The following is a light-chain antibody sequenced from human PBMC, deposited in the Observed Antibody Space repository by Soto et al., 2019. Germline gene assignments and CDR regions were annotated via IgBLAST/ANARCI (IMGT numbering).Light chain of an antibody. CDR3: QQSYSSPFT. Sequence: DIQMTQSPSSLSASVGDRVTITCRASQSISSYLNWYQQKPGKAPNLLIYAASSLQSGVPSKVSGSGSGTDFTLTISSLLPEDFATYYCQQSYSSPFTFGPGTKVDIK. CDR1: QSISSY. CDR2: AAS. J-gene: IGKJ3*01. V-gene: IGKV1-39*01.